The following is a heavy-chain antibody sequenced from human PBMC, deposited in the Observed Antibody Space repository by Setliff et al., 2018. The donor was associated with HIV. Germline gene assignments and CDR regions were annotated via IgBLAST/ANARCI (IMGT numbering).Heavy chain of an antibody. D-gene: IGHD5-18*01. CDR1: GFTFSNAW. CDR3: TVHTALDC. V-gene: IGHV3-15*01. J-gene: IGHJ4*02. Sequence: PGGSLRLSCAASGFTFSNAWMNWVRQAPGKGLEWVARITSKTDGGATDYAAPVKGRFTISRDDSENTLYLQMNGLKTEDTAVCYCTVHTALDCWGQGTLVTVSS. CDR2: ITSKTDGGAT.